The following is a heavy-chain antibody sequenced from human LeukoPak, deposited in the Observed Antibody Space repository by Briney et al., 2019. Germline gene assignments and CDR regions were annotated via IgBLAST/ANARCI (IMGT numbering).Heavy chain of an antibody. CDR3: ARERIPGYSSGWYY. D-gene: IGHD6-19*01. CDR2: IIPIFGTA. J-gene: IGHJ4*02. V-gene: IGHV1-69*05. Sequence: SVKVSCKASGGTFSSYAISWVRQAPGQGLEWMGGIIPIFGTANYAQKFQGRVTITTDESTSKDYMELSSLRSEDTAVYYCARERIPGYSSGWYYWGQGTLVTVSS. CDR1: GGTFSSYA.